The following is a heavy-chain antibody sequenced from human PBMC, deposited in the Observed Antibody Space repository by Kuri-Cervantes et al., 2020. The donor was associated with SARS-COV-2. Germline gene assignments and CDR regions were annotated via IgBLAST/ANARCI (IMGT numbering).Heavy chain of an antibody. V-gene: IGHV1-69*05. CDR2: IIPIFGTA. CDR1: GGTFSSYA. J-gene: IGHJ3*02. Sequence: SVKVSCKASGGTFSSYAISWVRQAPGQGLEWMGGIIPIFGTANYAQKFQGRVTITTDESTSTAYMELSSLRSDDTAVYYCASPETLRPYCSSTSCYTDDAFDIWGQGTMVTVSS. D-gene: IGHD2-2*02. CDR3: ASPETLRPYCSSTSCYTDDAFDI.